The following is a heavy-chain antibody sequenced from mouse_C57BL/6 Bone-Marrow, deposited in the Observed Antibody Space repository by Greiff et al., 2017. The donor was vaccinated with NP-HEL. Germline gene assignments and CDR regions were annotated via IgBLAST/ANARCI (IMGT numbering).Heavy chain of an antibody. CDR2: IWGGGSS. CDR3: GKRDNNYGAMDY. V-gene: IGHV2-9*01. CDR1: GFSLTSYG. J-gene: IGHJ4*01. D-gene: IGHD2-5*01. Sequence: VMLVESGPGLVAPSQSLSISCTVSGFSLTSYGVDWVRQPPGKGLEWLGVIWGGGSSNYYSALMSRLSISKDNSKSQVFLKMNSQQADDTAMYYCGKRDNNYGAMDYWGQGTSVTVSS.